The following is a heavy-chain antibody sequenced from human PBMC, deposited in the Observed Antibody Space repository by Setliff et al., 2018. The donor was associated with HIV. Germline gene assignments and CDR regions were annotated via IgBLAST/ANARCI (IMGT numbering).Heavy chain of an antibody. Sequence: SGGSLRLSCAASGFTFSNFWMDWVRQAPGKGLEWVATIKKDGSEIYYVDSVKGRFTISRDNAKNSLYLQMNSLRIEDTGIYFCITDQHYFSGSGARGDNWGQGTQVTVSS. J-gene: IGHJ4*02. CDR2: IKKDGSEI. CDR1: GFTFSNFW. D-gene: IGHD3-10*01. CDR3: ITDQHYFSGSGARGDN. V-gene: IGHV3-7*03.